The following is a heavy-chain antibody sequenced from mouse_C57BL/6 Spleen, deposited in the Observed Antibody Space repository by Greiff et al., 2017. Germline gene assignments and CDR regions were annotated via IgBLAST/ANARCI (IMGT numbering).Heavy chain of an antibody. D-gene: IGHD1-2*01. V-gene: IGHV1-42*01. CDR3: ARHYYEAMDY. Sequence: EVQLQQSGPELVKPGASVKISCKASGYSFTGYSMNWVKQSPEKSLEWIGEINPSTGGTTYNQKFKAKATLTVDKSSSSADMQLKNLTSEDSAVYYCARHYYEAMDYWGQGTSVTVSS. J-gene: IGHJ4*01. CDR2: INPSTGGT. CDR1: GYSFTGYS.